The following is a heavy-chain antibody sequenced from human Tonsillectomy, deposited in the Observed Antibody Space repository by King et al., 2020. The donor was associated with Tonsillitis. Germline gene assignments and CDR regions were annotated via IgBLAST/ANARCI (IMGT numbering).Heavy chain of an antibody. D-gene: IGHD3-22*01. CDR1: AGSISSSSNY. V-gene: IGHV4-39*07. Sequence: QLQESGPGLVKPSETLSLTCTVSAGSISSSSNYWGWIRQPPGKGLEWIGSRYYSGSIFYNPSLKSQVTISIDTPKNQFSLKLSTVTAADTAVYFGARRGEGSDSSCYYPHCDYWGQGTLVTVPS. CDR3: ARRGEGSDSSCYYPHCDY. J-gene: IGHJ4*02. CDR2: RYYSGSI.